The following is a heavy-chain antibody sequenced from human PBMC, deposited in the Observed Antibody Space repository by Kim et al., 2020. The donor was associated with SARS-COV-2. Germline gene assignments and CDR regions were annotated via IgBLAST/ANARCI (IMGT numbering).Heavy chain of an antibody. Sequence: VKGRFTISRDNSKNALYLLMNSLRAEDTAVYYCAKDGCRVVVAATCGMDVWGQGTTVTVSS. D-gene: IGHD2-15*01. CDR3: AKDGCRVVVAATCGMDV. J-gene: IGHJ6*02. V-gene: IGHV3-23*01.